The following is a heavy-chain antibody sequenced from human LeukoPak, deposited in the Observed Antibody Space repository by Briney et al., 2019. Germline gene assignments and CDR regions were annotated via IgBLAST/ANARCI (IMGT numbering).Heavy chain of an antibody. CDR2: IYSSGST. Sequence: SETLSLTCTVSGGSISGYYLSWIRQPPGKGLEWIGYIYSSGSTNYNPSLKSRVTISVDTSKNQFSLKLSSVTAADTAVYYCAKVPNYYDSSGYYYWGQGTLVTVSS. CDR3: AKVPNYYDSSGYYY. J-gene: IGHJ4*02. D-gene: IGHD3-22*01. V-gene: IGHV4-59*01. CDR1: GGSISGYY.